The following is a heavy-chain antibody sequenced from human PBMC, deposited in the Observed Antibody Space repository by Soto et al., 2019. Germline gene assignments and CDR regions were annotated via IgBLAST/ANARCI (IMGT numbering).Heavy chain of an antibody. CDR3: SRDQGAAAGTVWFDP. CDR1: GYTFTSYA. D-gene: IGHD6-13*01. J-gene: IGHJ5*02. Sequence: ASVKVSCKASGYTFTSYAMHLVRQAPVQILELIVWINAGNFNTKYSQKFQGRFTITMYTSAITSYIELSILISEDTSVYYCSRDQGAAAGTVWFDPWGQGTMVTVSS. V-gene: IGHV1-3*01. CDR2: INAGNFNT.